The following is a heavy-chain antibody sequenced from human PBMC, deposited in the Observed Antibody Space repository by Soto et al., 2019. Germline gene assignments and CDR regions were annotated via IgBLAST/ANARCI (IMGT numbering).Heavy chain of an antibody. D-gene: IGHD3-9*01. CDR2: ISSSSSSI. Sequence: GCLRLSCAASGFTFSSYSMNWVRQAPGTALEWVSSISSSSSSIYYADSVKGRFTISRDNAKNSLYLQMNSLRAEDTAVEYGASDIVTVLRYFDWPIAPYYGMDVWGQGATVTVSS. CDR1: GFTFSSYS. J-gene: IGHJ6*02. CDR3: ASDIVTVLRYFDWPIAPYYGMDV. V-gene: IGHV3-21*01.